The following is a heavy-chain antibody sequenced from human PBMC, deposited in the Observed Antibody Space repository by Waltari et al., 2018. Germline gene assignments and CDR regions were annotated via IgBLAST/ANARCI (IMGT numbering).Heavy chain of an antibody. D-gene: IGHD3-10*01. Sequence: QVQLVQSGAEVKKPGSPVKVSCKASGGTFSSYTIRWVRPAPGQGLEWMGRIIPILGIANYAQKFQGRVTITADKSTSTAYMELSSLRSEDTAVYYCARDTIYYGSGSYPRYFDYWGQGTLVTVSS. J-gene: IGHJ4*02. CDR1: GGTFSSYT. CDR2: IIPILGIA. V-gene: IGHV1-69*08. CDR3: ARDTIYYGSGSYPRYFDY.